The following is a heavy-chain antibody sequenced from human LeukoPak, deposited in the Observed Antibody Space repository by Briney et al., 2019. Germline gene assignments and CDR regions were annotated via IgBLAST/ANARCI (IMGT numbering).Heavy chain of an antibody. J-gene: IGHJ5*02. CDR3: AREIRGATGGGWFDP. CDR1: GGSISSYY. Sequence: SETLSLTCTVSGGSISSYYWSWIRQPPGKGLEWIGYIYYSGSTNYNPSLKSRVTISVDTSKNQFSLKLSSVTAADTAVYYCAREIRGATGGGWFDPWGQGTLVTVSS. CDR2: IYYSGST. V-gene: IGHV4-59*01. D-gene: IGHD2-15*01.